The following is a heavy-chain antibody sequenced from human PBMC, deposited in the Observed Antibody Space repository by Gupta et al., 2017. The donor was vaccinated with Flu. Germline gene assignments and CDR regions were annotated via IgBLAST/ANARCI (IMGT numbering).Heavy chain of an antibody. CDR1: YS. J-gene: IGHJ5*02. D-gene: IGHD3-10*01. V-gene: IGHV4-39*01. CDR3: ARHRAWTQSWFELEWFDP. Sequence: YSWAWIRQSPGKGLEWIGSIYSSGTTYFNPSLKSRVTISVTSKNQFSLKLNSVTVADTAVYYCARHRAWTQSWFELEWFDPWGQGTLVTVSS. CDR2: IYSSGTT.